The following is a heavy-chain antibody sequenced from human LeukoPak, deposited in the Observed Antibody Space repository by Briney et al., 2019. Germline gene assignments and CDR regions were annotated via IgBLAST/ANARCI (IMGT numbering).Heavy chain of an antibody. CDR2: ISTSGTYI. CDR1: GFTFSSYS. J-gene: IGHJ4*02. D-gene: IGHD6-13*01. CDR3: AKTRPLDSSSWSHGDY. Sequence: GGSLRLSCAASGFTFSSYSMNWVRQAPGKGLEWVSSISTSGTYIDYADSVKGRFTISRDNAKNSLYLQLDSLRAEDTAVYYCAKTRPLDSSSWSHGDYWGQGTLVTVSS. V-gene: IGHV3-21*04.